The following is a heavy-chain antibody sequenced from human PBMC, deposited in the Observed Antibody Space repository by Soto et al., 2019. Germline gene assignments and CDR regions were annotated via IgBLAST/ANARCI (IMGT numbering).Heavy chain of an antibody. Sequence: GGSLRLSCSASGFTFSSYAMSWVRQAPGKGLEWVSAISGSGGSTYYADSVKGRFTISRDNSKNTLYLQMNSLRAEDTAVYYCAKDRDYDFWSGYSLYNWFDPWGQGTLVTVSS. V-gene: IGHV3-23*01. CDR3: AKDRDYDFWSGYSLYNWFDP. D-gene: IGHD3-3*01. J-gene: IGHJ5*02. CDR2: ISGSGGST. CDR1: GFTFSSYA.